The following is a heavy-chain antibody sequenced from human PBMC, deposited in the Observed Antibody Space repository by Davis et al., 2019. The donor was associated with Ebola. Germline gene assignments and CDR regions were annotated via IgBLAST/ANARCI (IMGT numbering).Heavy chain of an antibody. CDR2: IKQDGSEK. V-gene: IGHV3-7*01. D-gene: IGHD5/OR15-5a*01. CDR1: GFTFSSYW. Sequence: GESLKISCAASGFTFSSYWMSWVRQAPGKGLEWVANIKQDGSEKYYVDSVKGRFTISRDNAKNSLYLQMNSLRAEDTAVYYCARGSTMTGYWYFDLWGRGNLVTVSS. J-gene: IGHJ2*01. CDR3: ARGSTMTGYWYFDL.